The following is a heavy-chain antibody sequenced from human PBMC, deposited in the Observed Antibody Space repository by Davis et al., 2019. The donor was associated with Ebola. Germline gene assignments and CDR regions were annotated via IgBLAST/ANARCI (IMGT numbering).Heavy chain of an antibody. CDR1: GFTFYSYG. Sequence: PGGFLRPSCAASGFTFYSYGIHWGRQAPGKGLERLAVAWFDASNKHYADSVKGRFTISRDNSETTVYLQMNSLRAEDTAVYYCARSEEDGYSYGRTIDYWGQGTLVIVSS. J-gene: IGHJ4*02. CDR3: ARSEEDGYSYGRTIDY. CDR2: AWFDASNK. V-gene: IGHV3-33*01. D-gene: IGHD5-12*01.